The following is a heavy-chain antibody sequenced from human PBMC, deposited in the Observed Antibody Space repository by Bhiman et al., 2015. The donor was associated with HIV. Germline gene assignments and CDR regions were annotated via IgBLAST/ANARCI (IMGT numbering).Heavy chain of an antibody. CDR2: ISGSGDDT. D-gene: IGHD5-24*01. Sequence: EVQLLESGGGLVQPGGSLRLSCAASRFAFSSYAMSWVRQAPGKGLEWVSTISGSGDDTYYADSVKGRFTVSRDNSENRLYIQMNSLRVEDTAVYYCAKRRDGSSRMSWFGPWGQGTLVTVSS. CDR1: RFAFSSYA. CDR3: AKRRDGSSRMSWFGP. V-gene: IGHV3-23*01. J-gene: IGHJ5*02.